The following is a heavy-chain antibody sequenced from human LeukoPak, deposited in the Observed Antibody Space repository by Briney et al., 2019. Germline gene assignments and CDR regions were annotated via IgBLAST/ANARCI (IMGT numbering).Heavy chain of an antibody. CDR3: ARDLYYYGSGSFDY. V-gene: IGHV4-61*02. CDR1: GASISSGSYY. D-gene: IGHD3-10*01. CDR2: VYTDGST. Sequence: SETLSLTCNVSGASISSGSYYWTWIRQSAGKGLEWIGRVYTDGSTNYNPSFKSRFIVSLDTSRNQFSLRVNSVTAADTAVYYCARDLYYYGSGSFDYWGQGTLVTVSS. J-gene: IGHJ4*02.